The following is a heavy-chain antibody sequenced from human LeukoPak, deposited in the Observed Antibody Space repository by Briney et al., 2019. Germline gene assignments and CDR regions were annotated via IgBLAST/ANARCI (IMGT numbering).Heavy chain of an antibody. CDR2: INHSGST. D-gene: IGHD3-22*01. CDR3: ASSRSGYYSMYY. V-gene: IGHV4-34*01. Sequence: SETLSLTCAVYGGSFSGYYWSWIRQPPGKGLEWIGEINHSGSTNYNPSLKSRVTISVDTSKNQFSLKLSSVTAADTAVYYCASSRSGYYSMYYWGQGTLVTVSS. J-gene: IGHJ4*02. CDR1: GGSFSGYY.